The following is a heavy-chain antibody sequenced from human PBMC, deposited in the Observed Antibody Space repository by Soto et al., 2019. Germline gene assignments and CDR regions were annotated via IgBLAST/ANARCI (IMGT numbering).Heavy chain of an antibody. CDR2: IIPISGTA. CDR1: GGTFSSYA. J-gene: IGHJ6*02. CDR3: ARSQGSSTSLEIYYYYYYGMDV. Sequence: QVQLVQSGAEVKKPGSSVKDSCKASGGTFSSYAISWVRQAPGQGLEWMGGIIPISGTANYAQKCQGRVTITADESTSTAYMELSSLRSEDTAVYYCARSQGSSTSLEIYYYYYYGMDVWGQGTTVTVSS. V-gene: IGHV1-69*01. D-gene: IGHD2-2*01.